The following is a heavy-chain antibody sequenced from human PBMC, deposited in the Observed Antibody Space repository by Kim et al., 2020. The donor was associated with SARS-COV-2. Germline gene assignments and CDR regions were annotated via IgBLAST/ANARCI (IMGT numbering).Heavy chain of an antibody. CDR2: SDK. J-gene: IGHJ4*02. V-gene: IGHV3-7*01. Sequence: SDKNQVDSVRGRFTISRDNAKNSVSLQMNSLRADDTAVYYCARDTGFRLDYWGQGALVTVSS. CDR3: ARDTGFRLDY.